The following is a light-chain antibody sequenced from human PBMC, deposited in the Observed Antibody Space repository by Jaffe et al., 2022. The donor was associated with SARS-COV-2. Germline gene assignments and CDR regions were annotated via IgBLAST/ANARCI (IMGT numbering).Light chain of an antibody. CDR1: SSDIGDNNY. J-gene: IGLJ3*02. Sequence: HSALTQPASVSGSPGQSITISCTGTSSDIGDNNYVSWYQQHPGKAPKLLIFDVSYRSSGVSDRYSGSKSDNTASLTVSGLQTEDEADYYCSSYTTSRTWVFGGGTRLTVL. CDR2: DVS. V-gene: IGLV2-14*01. CDR3: SSYTTSRTWV.